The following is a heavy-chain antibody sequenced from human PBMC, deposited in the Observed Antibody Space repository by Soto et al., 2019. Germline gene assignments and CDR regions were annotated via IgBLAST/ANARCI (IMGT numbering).Heavy chain of an antibody. J-gene: IGHJ4*02. CDR1: GGSVSSGGYY. D-gene: IGHD3-22*01. CDR3: ARSIIYDSSGSTDY. CDR2: IYYSGST. V-gene: IGHV4-61*08. Sequence: QVQLQESGPGLVKPSETLSLTCTVSGGSVSSGGYYWTWIRQAPGKGLEWIGNIYYSGSTNYNPSLKSRVPIRVDTSKNQFSLKLSSVTAADTAVYYCARSIIYDSSGSTDYWGQGTLVTVSS.